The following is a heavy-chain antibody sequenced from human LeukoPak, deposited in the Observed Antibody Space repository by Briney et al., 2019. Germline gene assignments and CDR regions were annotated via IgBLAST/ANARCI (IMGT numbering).Heavy chain of an antibody. Sequence: GGSLRLSCAASGFTFDDYAMHWVRQAPGKGLEWVSGISWNSGSIGYADSVKGRFTISRDNAKNSLYLQMNSLRAEDTALYYCAKDIESSDSSSWHLLSGLGYWGQGTLVTVSS. CDR3: AKDIESSDSSSWHLLSGLGY. CDR2: ISWNSGSI. CDR1: GFTFDDYA. J-gene: IGHJ4*02. V-gene: IGHV3-9*01. D-gene: IGHD6-13*01.